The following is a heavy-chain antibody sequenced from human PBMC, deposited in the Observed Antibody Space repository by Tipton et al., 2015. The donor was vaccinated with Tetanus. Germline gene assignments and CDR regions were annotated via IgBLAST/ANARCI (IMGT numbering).Heavy chain of an antibody. V-gene: IGHV3-53*01. CDR3: ARGLGVDY. J-gene: IGHJ4*02. D-gene: IGHD7-27*01. CDR1: GFTVSSYQ. CDR2: IYSDGST. Sequence: VQLVQSGGGMTQPGDSLGLSCAASGFTVSSYQMTWVRQAPGKGLEWVSVIYSDGSTYYADSVKGRFTISRDNLKNTLSLQRNSRRAEDTAVYYCARGLGVDYWGQGTLVTVSS.